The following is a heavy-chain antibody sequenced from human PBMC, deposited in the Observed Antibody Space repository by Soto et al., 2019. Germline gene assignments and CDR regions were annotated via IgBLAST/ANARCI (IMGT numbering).Heavy chain of an antibody. D-gene: IGHD3-10*01. CDR1: GFTFRKHA. CDR3: AKNVLDRGVDS. J-gene: IGHJ4*02. V-gene: IGHV3-23*01. CDR2: ITHSGSNT. Sequence: DVQVLESGGGLVQPGGSLRLSCAASGFTFRKHAMTWVRQAPGQGLEYVSSITHSGSNTFYADSVKGRFTISRDNSKNTLYLHMNSLTAEDTAIYYCAKNVLDRGVDSWGQGTLFTVSS.